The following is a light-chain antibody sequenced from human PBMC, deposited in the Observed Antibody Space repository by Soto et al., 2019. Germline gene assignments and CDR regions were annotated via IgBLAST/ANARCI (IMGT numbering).Light chain of an antibody. V-gene: IGKV1-5*03. CDR2: KAS. CDR1: QTISSW. J-gene: IGKJ1*01. Sequence: DIQMTQSPSTLSGSVGDRVTITCRASQTISSWLAWYQQKPGKAPKLLIYKASTLKSGGPSRFSGSGSGTEFTLTISSLQPEDFATYYCQHYNSYAEAFGQGTKVELK. CDR3: QHYNSYAEA.